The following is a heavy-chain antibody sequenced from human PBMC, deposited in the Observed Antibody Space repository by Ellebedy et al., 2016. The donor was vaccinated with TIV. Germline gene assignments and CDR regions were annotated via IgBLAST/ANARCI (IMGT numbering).Heavy chain of an antibody. CDR1: GFTFSSYG. J-gene: IGHJ4*02. CDR2: ISYDGSNK. Sequence: GESLKISCAASGFTFSSYGMHWVRQAPGKGLEGVAVISYDGSNKYYADSVGGRFTISRDNSKNTLYLQMDSLRVEDTAVYYCAKELVSRGSLTFDYWGQGAQVTVSS. D-gene: IGHD6-19*01. V-gene: IGHV3-30*18. CDR3: AKELVSRGSLTFDY.